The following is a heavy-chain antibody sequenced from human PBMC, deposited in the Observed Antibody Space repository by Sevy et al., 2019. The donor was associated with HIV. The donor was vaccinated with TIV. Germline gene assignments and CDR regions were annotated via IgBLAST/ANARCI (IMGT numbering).Heavy chain of an antibody. CDR1: GFTFAKYS. CDR2: FSFGCGRI. J-gene: IGHJ4*02. D-gene: IGHD2-8*01. Sequence: GGSLRLSCAASGFTFAKYSMSWVRQAPGKGLEWVSNFSFGCGRINYADSVKGRFTISRDDSKNTLFLQMNGLRAEDTATYFCAREGCTQPHDYWGQGTLVTVSS. CDR3: AREGCTQPHDY. V-gene: IGHV3-23*01.